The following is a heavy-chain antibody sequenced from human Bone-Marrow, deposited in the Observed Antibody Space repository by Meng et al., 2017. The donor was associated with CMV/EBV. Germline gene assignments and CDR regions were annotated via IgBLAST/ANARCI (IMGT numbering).Heavy chain of an antibody. J-gene: IGHJ5*02. CDR2: ISAYNGDT. D-gene: IGHD2-2*01. Sequence: ASVKVSCKASGGTFSSYAISWVRQAPGQGLEWMGWISAYNGDTNYARNLRGRVTMTTDTSTTTAYMELRSLRSDDTAVYYCARDLQYCGSTSCDDDCFDPWGQGTLVTVSS. CDR3: ARDLQYCGSTSCDDDCFDP. CDR1: GGTFSSYA. V-gene: IGHV1-18*01.